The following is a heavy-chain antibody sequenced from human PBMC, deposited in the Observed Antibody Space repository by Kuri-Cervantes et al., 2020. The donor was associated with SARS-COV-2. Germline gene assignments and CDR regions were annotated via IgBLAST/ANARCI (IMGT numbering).Heavy chain of an antibody. CDR2: INPNSGGT. Sequence: ASVKVSCKASGYTFTGYYMHWVRQAPGQGLEWMGWINPNSGGTNYAQKFQGRVTMTRDTSISTACMELSRLRSDDTAVYYCARGFGYSSGWPGFFDCWGQGTLVTVSS. V-gene: IGHV1-2*02. J-gene: IGHJ4*02. CDR3: ARGFGYSSGWPGFFDC. CDR1: GYTFTGYY. D-gene: IGHD6-19*01.